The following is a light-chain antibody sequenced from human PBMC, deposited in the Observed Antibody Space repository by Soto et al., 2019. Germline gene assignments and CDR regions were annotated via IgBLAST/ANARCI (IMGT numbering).Light chain of an antibody. Sequence: DIQMTQSPSSLSASVGDRVTITCRASQSISSYLNWYQQKPGKAPKLLIYAASSLQSGVPSRFSGSGSGTEFTLIISRLQPDDFATYYCQHYKSYPWTFGQGTKVDIK. CDR3: QHYKSYPWT. J-gene: IGKJ1*01. CDR1: QSISSY. V-gene: IGKV1-39*01. CDR2: AAS.